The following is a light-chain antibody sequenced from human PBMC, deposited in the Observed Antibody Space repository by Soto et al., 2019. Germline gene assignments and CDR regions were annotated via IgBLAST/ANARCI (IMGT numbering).Light chain of an antibody. CDR1: QTVLTW. CDR3: QHYFSYPYA. CDR2: KAS. J-gene: IGKJ2*01. Sequence: DIQVTQSPATLSASVGDTVSITCRASQTVLTWLAWYQQKPGKAPNLLIYKASRLRDGVPSRFSGSGSGTDFTLTITSLQPDDFASCFCQHYFSYPYAFGQGTKLEI. V-gene: IGKV1-5*03.